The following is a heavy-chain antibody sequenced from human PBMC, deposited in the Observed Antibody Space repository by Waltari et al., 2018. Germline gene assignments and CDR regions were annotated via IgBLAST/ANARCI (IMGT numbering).Heavy chain of an antibody. J-gene: IGHJ4*02. CDR2: ISYDGSNK. CDR3: AKDQLKWELRSPFDY. D-gene: IGHD1-26*01. Sequence: QVQLVESGGGVVQPGRSLRLSCTASGFTFSSYGMHWVRQAPGKGREWVAVISYDGSNKYYADSVKGRFTISRDNSKNTLYLQMNSLRAEDTAVYYCAKDQLKWELRSPFDYWGQGTLVTVSS. V-gene: IGHV3-30*18. CDR1: GFTFSSYG.